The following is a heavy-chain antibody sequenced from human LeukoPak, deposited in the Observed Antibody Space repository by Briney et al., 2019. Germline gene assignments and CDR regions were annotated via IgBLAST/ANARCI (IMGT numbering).Heavy chain of an antibody. J-gene: IGHJ3*01. CDR3: ASLSLVEYSSSGGGDAFNV. CDR2: TSYDGSDE. V-gene: IGHV3-30-3*01. CDR1: GFTFSSYA. D-gene: IGHD6-13*01. Sequence: GGSLRLSCAASGFTFSSYAMFWVRQAPGKGLEWVAVTSYDGSDENYADSVKGRFTISRDNSKKTVYLQMNSLRAEDTAVYYCASLSLVEYSSSGGGDAFNVWGQGTMVTVSS.